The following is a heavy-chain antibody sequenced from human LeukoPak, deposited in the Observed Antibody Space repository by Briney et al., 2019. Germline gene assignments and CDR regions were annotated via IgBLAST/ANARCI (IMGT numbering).Heavy chain of an antibody. J-gene: IGHJ6*02. CDR1: GGSISSSSYY. CDR3: ARHQDCTNGVCYSGYYYYGMDV. CDR2: IYYSGST. D-gene: IGHD2-8*01. V-gene: IGHV4-39*01. Sequence: SETLSLTCTVSGGSISSSSYYWGWIRQLPGKGREWIGSIYYSGSTYYNPSLKSRVTISVDTSKKQFSLKLSSVTAADTAVYYCARHQDCTNGVCYSGYYYYGMDVWGQGTTVTVSS.